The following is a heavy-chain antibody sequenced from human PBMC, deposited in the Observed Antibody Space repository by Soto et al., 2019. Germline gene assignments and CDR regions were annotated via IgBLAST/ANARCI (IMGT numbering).Heavy chain of an antibody. CDR1: GGSISSDGYY. J-gene: IGHJ1*01. CDR2: IYYSGST. D-gene: IGHD6-13*01. V-gene: IGHV4-31*03. CDR3: ARSITAAGTGYFQH. Sequence: SETLSLTCTVSGGSISSDGYYWSWIRQHPGRGLEWIGNIYYSGSTYYNPSLKSRVTISIDTSKNQFSLKLSSVTAADTAVYYCARSITAAGTGYFQHWGQGTLVTVSS.